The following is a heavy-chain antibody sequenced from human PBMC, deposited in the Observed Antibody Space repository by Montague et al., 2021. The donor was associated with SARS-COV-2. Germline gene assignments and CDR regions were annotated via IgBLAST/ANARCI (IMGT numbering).Heavy chain of an antibody. D-gene: IGHD3-10*01. V-gene: IGHV4-59*02. CDR1: GGSVSGYY. CDR2: VYYSVST. Sequence: SETLSLTCTVSGGSVSGYYWSRMRQPPGKVLEWIGYVYYSVSTNYNPSLKSRVTISVDTSKNQFSLKLSSVTAADTAVYYCAREGSGRGCYYYGMDVWGQGTTVTVSS. J-gene: IGHJ6*02. CDR3: AREGSGRGCYYYGMDV.